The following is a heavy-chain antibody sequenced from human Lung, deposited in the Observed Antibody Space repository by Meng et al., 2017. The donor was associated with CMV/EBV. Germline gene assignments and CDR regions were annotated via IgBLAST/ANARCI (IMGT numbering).Heavy chain of an antibody. D-gene: IGHD2-2*01. J-gene: IGHJ3*02. Sequence: ASVXVSXKASGYTFTGYYMLWVRQAPGQGLEWMGWINPNSGGTNYAQKFQGRVTMTRDTSISTAYMELSRLRSDDTAVYYCARRQYQLVGLDAVDIWGQGTMVTVSS. CDR3: ARRQYQLVGLDAVDI. CDR1: GYTFTGYY. V-gene: IGHV1-2*02. CDR2: INPNSGGT.